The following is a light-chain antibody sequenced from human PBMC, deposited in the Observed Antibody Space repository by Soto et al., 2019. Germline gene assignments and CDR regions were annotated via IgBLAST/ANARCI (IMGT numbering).Light chain of an antibody. V-gene: IGKV3-15*01. CDR1: QSVSGN. CDR3: QQYNNWPPVT. CDR2: GAS. J-gene: IGKJ1*01. Sequence: EIVMTQSPATLSVSPGERATLSCRASQSVSGNLAWYQQKAGQAPRLLIYGASTRATGIPARFSGSGSGTEFTPTISSLQSEDFAVYYCQQYNNWPPVTFGQGTKVEIK.